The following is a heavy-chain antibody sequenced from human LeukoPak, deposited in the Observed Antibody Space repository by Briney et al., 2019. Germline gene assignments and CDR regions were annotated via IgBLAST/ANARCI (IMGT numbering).Heavy chain of an antibody. V-gene: IGHV3-7*01. CDR1: GFTFSSYW. Sequence: GGSLRLSCAASGFTFSSYWVSWVRQAPGKGLEWVANIKQDGSEKYYVDSVKGRFTISRDNAKNSLYLQMNSLRAEDTAVYYCAREGGYWGQGTLVTVSS. J-gene: IGHJ4*02. CDR2: IKQDGSEK. CDR3: AREGGY.